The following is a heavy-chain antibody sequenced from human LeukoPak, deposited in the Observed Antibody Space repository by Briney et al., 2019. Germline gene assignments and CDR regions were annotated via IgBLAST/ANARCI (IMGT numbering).Heavy chain of an antibody. CDR1: GYTFTSYD. J-gene: IGHJ6*03. CDR2: MSPNSGNT. Sequence: GASVKVSCKXSGYTFTSYDTNWVRQATGQGLEWMGWMSPNSGNTGYAQKFQGRVTMTRNTSISTAYMELSNLRSEDTAVYYCARGPYGSGRYPMDVWGKGTTVTVSS. V-gene: IGHV1-8*01. D-gene: IGHD3-10*01. CDR3: ARGPYGSGRYPMDV.